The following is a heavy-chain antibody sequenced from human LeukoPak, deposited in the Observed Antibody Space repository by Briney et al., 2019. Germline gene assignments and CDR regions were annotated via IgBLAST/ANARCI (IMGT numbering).Heavy chain of an antibody. J-gene: IGHJ4*02. CDR2: ISSSSSYI. D-gene: IGHD2-2*01. V-gene: IGHV3-21*01. CDR3: ARDCSSTSCYLITPYDY. Sequence: PGGSLRLSCAASGFTFSSYSMNWVRQAPGKGLEWVSSISSSSSYIYHADSVKGRFTISRDNAKNSLYLQMNSLRAEDTAVYYYARDCSSTSCYLITPYDYWGQGTLVTVSS. CDR1: GFTFSSYS.